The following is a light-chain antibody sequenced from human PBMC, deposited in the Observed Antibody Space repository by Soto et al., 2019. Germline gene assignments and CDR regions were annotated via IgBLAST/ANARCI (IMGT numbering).Light chain of an antibody. CDR1: SSDVGSYNR. CDR2: EVN. V-gene: IGLV2-18*02. J-gene: IGLJ1*01. CDR3: NSFTTSSTYV. Sequence: QSALTQPPSVSGSPGQSVTISCTGTSSDVGSYNRVSWYRQPPGTAPKLIIYEVNNRPSGVPDRFSGSKSGNTASLTISGLQAEDEADYYCNSFTTSSTYVFGSGTKVTVL.